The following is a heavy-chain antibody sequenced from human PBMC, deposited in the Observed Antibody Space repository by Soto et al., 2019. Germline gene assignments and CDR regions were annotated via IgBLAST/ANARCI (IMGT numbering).Heavy chain of an antibody. J-gene: IGHJ6*02. CDR1: GYSSSSYW. CDR3: ARPSIAAAGMSYYYGMNV. CDR2: IHLGDSDT. Sequence: GESLKISCKGSGYSSSSYWIGWVRQMPWKGLEWMGIIHLGDSDTRYSPSFQGQGTISADKSISTAYLQWSSLKASDTAMYYCARPSIAAAGMSYYYGMNVWGQGTTVTVSS. V-gene: IGHV5-51*01. D-gene: IGHD6-13*01.